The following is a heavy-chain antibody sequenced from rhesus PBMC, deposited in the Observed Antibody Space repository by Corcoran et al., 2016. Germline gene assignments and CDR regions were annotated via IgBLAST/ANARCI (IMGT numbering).Heavy chain of an antibody. CDR3: AKRDSSGWSFFDY. CDR2: SYPVDSDT. CDR1: GYSFTSSW. V-gene: IGHV5S1*01. D-gene: IGHD6S26*01. Sequence: EVQLVQSGAEVKRPGESLRISCKTSGYSFTSSWISWVRQMPGKGLEWMWCSYPVDSDTRYSTSFQGQGTISADKSLSTTYLQWSSLKASDTATYYCAKRDSSGWSFFDYWGQGVLVTVSS. J-gene: IGHJ4*01.